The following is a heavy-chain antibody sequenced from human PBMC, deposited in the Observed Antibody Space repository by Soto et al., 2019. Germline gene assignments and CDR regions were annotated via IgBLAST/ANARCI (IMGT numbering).Heavy chain of an antibody. V-gene: IGHV1-46*01. Sequence: QVQLVQSGAEVKKPGASVKVSCKASGYTFTSYYMHWVRQAPGQGLEWMGIISPSGGSTTYAQKFQGRVRMTRDTSTSTVYMELSSLRSEDTAVYYCARVYWSGGGCYGLDYWGQGTLVTVSS. J-gene: IGHJ4*02. CDR1: GYTFTSYY. CDR3: ARVYWSGGGCYGLDY. D-gene: IGHD2-15*01. CDR2: ISPSGGST.